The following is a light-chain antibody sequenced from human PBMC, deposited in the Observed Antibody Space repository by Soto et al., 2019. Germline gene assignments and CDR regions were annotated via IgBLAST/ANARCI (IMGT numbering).Light chain of an antibody. CDR1: QSVSSN. CDR3: QHYNNWPRT. CDR2: GAS. J-gene: IGKJ1*01. V-gene: IGKV3-15*01. Sequence: EIVMTQSPATLSVSPGERATLSCRASQSVSSNLALYQQKPGQAPRLLIYGASTRATGIPARFSGSGSGTEVTLTISSLQSEDFAVYYCQHYNNWPRTVGQGTKVEIK.